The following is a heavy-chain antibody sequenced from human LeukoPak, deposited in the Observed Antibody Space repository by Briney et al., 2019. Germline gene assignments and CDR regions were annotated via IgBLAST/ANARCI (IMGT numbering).Heavy chain of an antibody. Sequence: PSETLSLTCTVSGGSISSSGHYWGWLRQPPGKGLEWIGSLHYSGSAYHNPSLKSRITISADTSKNQFSLKLSSVAAADTAVYYCARHRDGYNRPFDYWGQGTLVTVSS. V-gene: IGHV4-39*01. CDR2: LHYSGSA. J-gene: IGHJ4*02. CDR1: GGSISSSGHY. CDR3: ARHRDGYNRPFDY. D-gene: IGHD5-24*01.